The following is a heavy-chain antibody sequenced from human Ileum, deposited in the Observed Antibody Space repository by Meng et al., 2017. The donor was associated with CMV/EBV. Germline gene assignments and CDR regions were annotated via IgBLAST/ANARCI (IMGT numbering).Heavy chain of an antibody. Sequence: CAVSGDSISSSIWWIWVRQPPGKGLEWIGDIHHSGGTHYNPSLKSRVTISLDKSKNQFSLDLNSVTAADTAVYYCAREGVGDSLLYWGQGTLVTVSS. J-gene: IGHJ4*02. V-gene: IGHV4-4*02. D-gene: IGHD4-17*01. CDR3: AREGVGDSLLY. CDR2: IHHSGGT. CDR1: GDSISSSIW.